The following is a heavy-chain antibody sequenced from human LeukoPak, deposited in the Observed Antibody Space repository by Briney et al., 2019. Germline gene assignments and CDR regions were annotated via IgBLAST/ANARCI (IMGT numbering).Heavy chain of an antibody. V-gene: IGHV3-23*01. CDR2: ISGSGGST. J-gene: IGHJ4*02. CDR1: GFTFSSYA. D-gene: IGHD6-19*01. CDR3: AKDQGLRYSSGLYYFDY. Sequence: GGSLRLSCAASGFTFSSYAMSWVRQAPGKGLEWVSAISGSGGSTYYADSVKGRFTISRDNSKNTLYLQINSLRAEDTAVYYCAKDQGLRYSSGLYYFDYCGQGTLVTVSS.